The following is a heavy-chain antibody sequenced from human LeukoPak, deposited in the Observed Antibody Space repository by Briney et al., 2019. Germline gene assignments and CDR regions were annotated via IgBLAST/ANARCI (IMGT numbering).Heavy chain of an antibody. V-gene: IGHV1-46*01. CDR3: ARGQWLAEYFQH. Sequence: ASVKVSCXASGYTFTSYYMHWVRLAPGQGLEWMGIIDPSGGSTSYAQKFQGRVTMTRDTSTSTVYMELSSLRSEDTAVYYRARGQWLAEYFQHWGQGTLVTVSS. J-gene: IGHJ1*01. D-gene: IGHD6-19*01. CDR2: IDPSGGST. CDR1: GYTFTSYY.